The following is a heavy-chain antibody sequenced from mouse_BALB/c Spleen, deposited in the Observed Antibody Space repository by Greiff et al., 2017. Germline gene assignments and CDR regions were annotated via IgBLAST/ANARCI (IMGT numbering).Heavy chain of an antibody. V-gene: IGHV1-4*02. D-gene: IGHD2-2*01. CDR3: APLLWFPYYAMDY. Sequence: QVQLQQSAAELARPGASVKMSCKASGYTFTSYTMHWVKQRPGQGLEWIGYINPSSGYTEYNQKFKDKTTLTADKSSSTAYMQLSSLTSEDSAVYYCAPLLWFPYYAMDYWGQGTSVTVSS. CDR2: INPSSGYT. J-gene: IGHJ4*01. CDR1: GYTFTSYT.